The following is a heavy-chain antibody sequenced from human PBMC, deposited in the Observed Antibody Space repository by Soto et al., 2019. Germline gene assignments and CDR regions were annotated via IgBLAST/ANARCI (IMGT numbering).Heavy chain of an antibody. V-gene: IGHV4-59*01. Sequence: SETLSLTCTVSGGSISSYYWNWIRQPPGKGLEWIGCIFYSGSTNYNPSLKSRVTISVDTSKNRFSLKLGSVTAADTAVYYCARADYHILNAYYKKQRYFDYWGQGTLVTVSS. CDR1: GGSISSYY. CDR2: IFYSGST. CDR3: ARADYHILNAYYKKQRYFDY. D-gene: IGHD3-9*01. J-gene: IGHJ4*02.